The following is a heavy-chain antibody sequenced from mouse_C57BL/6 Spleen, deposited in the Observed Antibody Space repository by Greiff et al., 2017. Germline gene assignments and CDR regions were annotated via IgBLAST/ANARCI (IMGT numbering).Heavy chain of an antibody. CDR3: ARVGSNYGYWYFDV. V-gene: IGHV1-55*01. D-gene: IGHD1-1*01. CDR2: IYPGSGST. J-gene: IGHJ1*03. CDR1: GYTFTSYW. Sequence: QVQLKQPGAELVKPGASVKMSCKASGYTFTSYWITWVKQRPGQGLEWIGDIYPGSGSTNYNEKFKSKATLTVDTSSSTAYMQLSSLTSEDSAVYYCARVGSNYGYWYFDVWGTGTTVTVSS.